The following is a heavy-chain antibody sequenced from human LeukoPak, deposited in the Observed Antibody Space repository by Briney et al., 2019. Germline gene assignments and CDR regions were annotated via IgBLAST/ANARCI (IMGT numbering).Heavy chain of an antibody. J-gene: IGHJ6*03. V-gene: IGHV3-23*01. CDR3: ARDFNYDILRGDDYYYYYYYMDV. Sequence: PGGSLRLSCAASGFTFSSYGMSWVRQAPGKGLEWVSAISGSGGSTYYADSVKGRFTISRDNAKNSLYLQMNSLRAEDTAVYYCARDFNYDILRGDDYYYYYYYMDVWGKGTTVTVSS. D-gene: IGHD3-9*01. CDR2: ISGSGGST. CDR1: GFTFSSYG.